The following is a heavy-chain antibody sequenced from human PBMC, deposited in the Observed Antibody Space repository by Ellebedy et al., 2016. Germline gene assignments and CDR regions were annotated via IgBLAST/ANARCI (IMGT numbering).Heavy chain of an antibody. D-gene: IGHD4-17*01. Sequence: GESLKISXTASGLNFNTFFMSWVRQAPGKGLEWVSTMRGDGAKTHLADSVKGRFTISRDNSRDTLYLQMNSLRAEDTAVYYCYYGHYSASWGQGTLVTVSS. CDR1: GLNFNTFF. CDR2: MRGDGAKT. V-gene: IGHV3-23*01. J-gene: IGHJ4*02. CDR3: YYGHYSAS.